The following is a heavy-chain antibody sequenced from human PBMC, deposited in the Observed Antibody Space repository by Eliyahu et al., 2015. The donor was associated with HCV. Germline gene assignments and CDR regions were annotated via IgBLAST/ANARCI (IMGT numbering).Heavy chain of an antibody. D-gene: IGHD3-22*01. CDR1: GFTFSSYS. V-gene: IGHV3-21*01. CDR2: ISSSSSYI. Sequence: EVQLVESGGGLVKPGGSLRLSCAASGFTFSSYSMNWVRQAPGKGLEWVSSISSSSSYIYYADSVKGRFTISRDNAKNSLYLQMNSLRAEDTAVYYCARGRYYERGAFDIWGQGTMVTVSS. CDR3: ARGRYYERGAFDI. J-gene: IGHJ3*02.